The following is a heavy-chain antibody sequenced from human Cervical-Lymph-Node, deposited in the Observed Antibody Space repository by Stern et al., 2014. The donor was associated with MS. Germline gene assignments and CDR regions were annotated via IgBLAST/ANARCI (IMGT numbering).Heavy chain of an antibody. J-gene: IGHJ4*02. CDR2: IIPIFGTA. Sequence: QVQLVESGAEVKKPGSSVKVSCKASGGTFSSYAISWVRQAPGQGLEWMGGIIPIFGTANYAQKFQGRVTITADESKSTAYMELSSLRSEDTAVYYCASHRRHSGYSYGWPQLRDPYYFDYWGQGTLVTVSS. D-gene: IGHD5-18*01. CDR3: ASHRRHSGYSYGWPQLRDPYYFDY. CDR1: GGTFSSYA. V-gene: IGHV1-69*01.